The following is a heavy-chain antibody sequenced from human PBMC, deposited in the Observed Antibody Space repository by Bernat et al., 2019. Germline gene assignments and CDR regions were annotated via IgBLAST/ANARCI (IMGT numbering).Heavy chain of an antibody. CDR2: IYYSGST. CDR3: ARTFEPNTYYNDSLVFDY. CDR1: GGSISSGGYY. D-gene: IGHD3-22*01. V-gene: IGHV4-31*03. Sequence: QVQLQESGPGLVKPSQTLSLTCTVSGGSISSGGYYWSWIRQHPGKGLEWIGYIYYSGSTYYNPSLKSRVTISVDTSKNQFSLKLSSVTAADTAVYYCARTFEPNTYYNDSLVFDYWGQGTLVTVSS. J-gene: IGHJ4*02.